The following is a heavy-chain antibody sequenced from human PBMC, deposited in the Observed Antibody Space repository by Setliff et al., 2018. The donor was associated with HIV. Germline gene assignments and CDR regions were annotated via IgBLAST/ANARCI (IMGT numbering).Heavy chain of an antibody. Sequence: SETLSLTCAVSGASIDRGSYYWSWIRQPAGKGLECIGYISSSGRTDYNSSLKNRVTMSVDTSNNLFSLIMTSVTAADTAVYYCARAGDYYDSRNYLTRGPTAFDIWGQGTMVTVSS. CDR1: GASIDRGSYY. J-gene: IGHJ3*02. CDR2: ISSSGRT. D-gene: IGHD3-22*01. V-gene: IGHV4-61*10. CDR3: ARAGDYYDSRNYLTRGPTAFDI.